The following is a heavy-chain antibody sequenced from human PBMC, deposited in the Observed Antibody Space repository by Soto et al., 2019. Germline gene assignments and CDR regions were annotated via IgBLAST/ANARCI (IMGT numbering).Heavy chain of an antibody. V-gene: IGHV1-69*13. Sequence: SVEVSLKASGGTFSSYAISWVRQAPGQGLEWMGGIIPIFGTANYAQKFQGRVTITADESTSTAYMQMNSLRAEDTAVYYCVKGGSYCGGDCLGNWFDSWGQGTLVTVSS. CDR1: GGTFSSYA. CDR3: VKGGSYCGGDCLGNWFDS. J-gene: IGHJ5*01. D-gene: IGHD2-21*02. CDR2: IIPIFGTA.